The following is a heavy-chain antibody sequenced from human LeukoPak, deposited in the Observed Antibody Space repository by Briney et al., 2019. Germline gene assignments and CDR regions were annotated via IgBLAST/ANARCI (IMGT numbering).Heavy chain of an antibody. CDR1: GFTFSSYA. CDR2: ISSNGGST. Sequence: PGGSLRLSCSASGFTFSSYAMHWVRQAPGKGLECVSAISSNGGSTYYADSVKGRFTISRDNSKNTLYLQMSSLRAEDTAVYYCVKGREPKPAELDYWGQGTLVTVSS. J-gene: IGHJ4*02. V-gene: IGHV3-64D*06. CDR3: VKGREPKPAELDY. D-gene: IGHD2-2*01.